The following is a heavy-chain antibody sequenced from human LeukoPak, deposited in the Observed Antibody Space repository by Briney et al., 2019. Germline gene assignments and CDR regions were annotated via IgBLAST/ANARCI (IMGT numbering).Heavy chain of an antibody. CDR1: GYTFTSYG. D-gene: IGHD6-6*01. CDR3: ARGRPSSNIAARGNWFDP. J-gene: IGHJ5*02. CDR2: ISAYNGNT. V-gene: IGHV1-18*01. Sequence: GASVTVSCKASGYTFTSYGITWVRQAPGQGLEWMGWISAYNGNTNYAQKLQGRVTMTTDTSTSTAYMELRSLRSDDTAVYYCARGRPSSNIAARGNWFDPWGQGTLVTVSS.